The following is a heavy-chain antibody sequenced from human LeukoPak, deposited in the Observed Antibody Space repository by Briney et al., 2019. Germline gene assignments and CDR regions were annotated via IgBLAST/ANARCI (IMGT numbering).Heavy chain of an antibody. CDR2: IYSGGIT. CDR3: ARSHPWGMNYYYYYGMDV. D-gene: IGHD2-8*02. V-gene: IGHV3-53*01. CDR1: GFTVSSNY. J-gene: IGHJ6*02. Sequence: GGSLRLSCAASGFTVSSNYMTWVRQAPGKGLEWVSLIYSGGITYYADSVKGRFTISRDNSKNTLYLQMNCLRAEDTAVYYCARSHPWGMNYYYYYGMDVWGQGTTVTVSS.